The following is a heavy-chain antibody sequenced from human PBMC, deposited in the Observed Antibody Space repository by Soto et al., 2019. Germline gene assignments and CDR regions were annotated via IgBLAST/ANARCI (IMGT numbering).Heavy chain of an antibody. CDR1: GFTFSSYW. CDR2: INSDGSRT. Sequence: EVQLVESGGGLVQPGGSLRLSCAASGFTFSSYWMHWVRQAPGKGLVWVSRINSDGSRTSYADSVKGRFTISRDNAKNTVYLQMNSLSAEDTALYYCARIGTGYYYMDVWGKGTTVTVSS. D-gene: IGHD1-1*01. CDR3: ARIGTGYYYMDV. V-gene: IGHV3-74*01. J-gene: IGHJ6*03.